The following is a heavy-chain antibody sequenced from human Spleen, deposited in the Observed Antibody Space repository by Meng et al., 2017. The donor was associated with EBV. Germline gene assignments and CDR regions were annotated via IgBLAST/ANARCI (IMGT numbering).Heavy chain of an antibody. Sequence: EVQGVGSGGGLVQPGGSLRLSCAASGFTFSDYDMHWVRQATGKGLEWVSAIGSAGYTYYAGSVKGRFTISRENAKNSLYLQMNSLRAGDTAVYFCARGAPPDYWGQGVLVTVSS. J-gene: IGHJ4*02. CDR2: IGSAGYT. V-gene: IGHV3-13*01. CDR1: GFTFSDYD. CDR3: ARGAPPDY.